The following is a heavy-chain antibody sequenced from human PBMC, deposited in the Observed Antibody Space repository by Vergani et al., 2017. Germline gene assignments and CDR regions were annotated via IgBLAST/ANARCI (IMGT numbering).Heavy chain of an antibody. J-gene: IGHJ4*02. D-gene: IGHD5-18*01. CDR3: SRGRGYSFGYSDY. Sequence: ELQLVESGGGLVPPGRSLRLSCAASGFSFGDYAMTWVRQAPGTGLEWVAFIRNKAYGGTTEYAASVKGRFTISRDDSKRLAYLQLSGLKTEDTAVYFCSRGRGYSFGYSDYWGQGTLVTVSS. V-gene: IGHV3-49*04. CDR2: IRNKAYGGTT. CDR1: GFSFGDYA.